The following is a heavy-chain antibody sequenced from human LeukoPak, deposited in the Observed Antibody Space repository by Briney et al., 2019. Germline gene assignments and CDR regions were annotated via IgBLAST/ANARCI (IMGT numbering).Heavy chain of an antibody. D-gene: IGHD2-2*01. Sequence: PSETLSLTCTVSGGSISSGGYYWSWIRQHPGKGLEWIGYIYYSGSTYYSPSLKSRVTISVDTSKNQFSLKLSSVTAADTAVYYCARGRSTSCYPDYWGQGTLVTVSS. CDR2: IYYSGST. CDR3: ARGRSTSCYPDY. CDR1: GGSISSGGYY. V-gene: IGHV4-31*03. J-gene: IGHJ4*02.